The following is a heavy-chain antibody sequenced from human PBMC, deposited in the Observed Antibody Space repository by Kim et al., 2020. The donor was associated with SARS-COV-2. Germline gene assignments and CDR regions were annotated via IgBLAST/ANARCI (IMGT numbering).Heavy chain of an antibody. V-gene: IGHV1-69*13. Sequence: XVKVSCKASXGXXSSYAISWVRQAPGQGLEWMGGIIPIFGTANYAQKFQGRVTITADESTSTAYMELSSLRSEDTAVYYCARDAAAENWFDPWGQGTL. J-gene: IGHJ5*02. CDR3: ARDAAAENWFDP. D-gene: IGHD2-15*01. CDR2: IIPIFGTA. CDR1: XGXXSSYA.